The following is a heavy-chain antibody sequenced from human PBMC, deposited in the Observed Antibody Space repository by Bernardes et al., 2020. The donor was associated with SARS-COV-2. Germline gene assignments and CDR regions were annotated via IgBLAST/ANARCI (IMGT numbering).Heavy chain of an antibody. CDR3: ARRKGDSSASDY. V-gene: IGHV4-39*01. CDR2: IYYSGST. Sequence: SETLSLTCTVSGDSISTRGYYWAWIRQPPGMGLEWIGNIYYSGSTYYNPSLRSRVTISLDTSNNQFSLKVTSVTAADTAVYYCARRKGDSSASDYWGQGTLVTVSS. D-gene: IGHD6-6*01. CDR1: GDSISTRGYY. J-gene: IGHJ4*02.